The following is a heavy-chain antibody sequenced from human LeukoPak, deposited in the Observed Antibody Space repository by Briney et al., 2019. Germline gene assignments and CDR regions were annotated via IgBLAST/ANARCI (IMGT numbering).Heavy chain of an antibody. Sequence: GASVKVSCKASGYTFTGYYMHWVRQAPGQGLEWMGWINPNSGGANYAQKFQGRVTMTRDTSISTAYMVLSRLTSDDTAVYYCAGRGGNSEDFDYWGQGTLVTVSS. CDR3: AGRGGNSEDFDY. J-gene: IGHJ4*02. V-gene: IGHV1-2*02. D-gene: IGHD4-23*01. CDR2: INPNSGGA. CDR1: GYTFTGYY.